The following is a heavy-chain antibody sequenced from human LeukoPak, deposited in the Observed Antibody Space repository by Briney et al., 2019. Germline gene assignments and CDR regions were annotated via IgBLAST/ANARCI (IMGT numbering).Heavy chain of an antibody. Sequence: GGSLRLSCAASGFTFDDYAMHWVRQAPGKGLEWVSGISWNSGSIGYADSVKGRFTISRDNAKNSLYLQMNSLRAEDTALYYCAKDTVGFHYYDSSGFDYWGQGTLVTVSS. CDR1: GFTFDDYA. V-gene: IGHV3-9*01. CDR2: ISWNSGSI. CDR3: AKDTVGFHYYDSSGFDY. D-gene: IGHD3-22*01. J-gene: IGHJ4*02.